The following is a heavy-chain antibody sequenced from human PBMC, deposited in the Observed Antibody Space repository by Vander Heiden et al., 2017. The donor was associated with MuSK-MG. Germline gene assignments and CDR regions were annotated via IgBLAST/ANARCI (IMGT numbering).Heavy chain of an antibody. CDR1: GFIFSNYG. Sequence: QVKLVESGGGGVQPGGSLRLSCAASGFIFSNYGMHWVRQAPHKGLEWVAVIWYDGTTKYYVDSVKGRFTISRDNSKNTLYLEMNSLRAEDTAVYYCARDQVGGPLRWFGPWGQGTLVTVSS. V-gene: IGHV3-33*01. CDR2: IWYDGTTK. D-gene: IGHD2-2*01. J-gene: IGHJ5*02. CDR3: ARDQVGGPLRWFGP.